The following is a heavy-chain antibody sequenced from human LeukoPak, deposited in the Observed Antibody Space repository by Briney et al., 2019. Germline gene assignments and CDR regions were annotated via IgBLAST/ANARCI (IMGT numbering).Heavy chain of an antibody. CDR1: GFTFSHYT. CDR3: ARDYYDSSGHFDY. Sequence: GGSLRLSCTASGFTFSHYTFNWVRLAPGRGLECVSSISSASSYISYADSVKGRFTISRDDAKNSVYLRMNSLRAEDTAVYYCARDYYDSSGHFDYWGQGTLVTVSS. D-gene: IGHD3-22*01. J-gene: IGHJ4*02. V-gene: IGHV3-21*01. CDR2: ISSASSYI.